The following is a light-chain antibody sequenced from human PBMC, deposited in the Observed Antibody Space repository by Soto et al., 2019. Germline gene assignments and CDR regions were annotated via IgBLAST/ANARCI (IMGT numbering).Light chain of an antibody. V-gene: IGLV2-8*01. Sequence: QSALTQPPSASGSPGQSVTISCTGTNSDVGGYNYVSWYQQIPGKAPKLILYEVSHRPSGVPDRFSGSKSGNTASLTVSGLQSEDEADYFCCSYAGSNRVFGGGTKVTVL. CDR1: NSDVGGYNY. J-gene: IGLJ3*02. CDR2: EVS. CDR3: CSYAGSNRV.